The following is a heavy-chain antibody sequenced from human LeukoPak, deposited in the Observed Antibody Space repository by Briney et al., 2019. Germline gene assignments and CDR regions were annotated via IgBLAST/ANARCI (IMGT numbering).Heavy chain of an antibody. Sequence: SQTLSLTCTVSGGSISSGSYYWSWIRQPAGKGLEWIRRIYSSGTTNYNPSLKSRVTISVDTSKNQFSLNLNSVTAADTAVYYCARDLSQYSYGTFDYWGQGTLVTVSS. CDR2: IYSSGTT. V-gene: IGHV4-61*02. D-gene: IGHD5-18*01. CDR1: GGSISSGSYY. CDR3: ARDLSQYSYGTFDY. J-gene: IGHJ4*02.